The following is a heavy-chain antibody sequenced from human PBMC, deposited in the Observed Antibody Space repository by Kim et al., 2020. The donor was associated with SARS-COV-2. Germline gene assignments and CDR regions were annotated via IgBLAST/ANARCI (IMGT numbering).Heavy chain of an antibody. CDR3: ARAAYIPYNWNYRWFDP. J-gene: IGHJ5*02. V-gene: IGHV4-31*03. CDR1: GGSISSGGYY. CDR2: IYYSGST. D-gene: IGHD1-7*01. Sequence: SETLSLTCTVSGGSISSGGYYWSWIRQHPGKGLEWIGYIYYSGSTYYNPSLKSRVTISVDTSKNQFSLKLSSVTAADTAVYYCARAAYIPYNWNYRWFDPWGQGTLVTVSS.